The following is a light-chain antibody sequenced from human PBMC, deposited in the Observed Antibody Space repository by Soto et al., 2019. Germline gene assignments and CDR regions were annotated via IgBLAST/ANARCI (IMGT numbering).Light chain of an antibody. CDR3: QQYNNWPYT. Sequence: SVSPGERATLSCRASQSVSSNLAWYQQKPGQAPRLLIYGASTRATGIPARFSGSRSGTEFTLTISSLQSEDFAVYYCQQYNNWPYTFGQGTKLEIK. J-gene: IGKJ2*01. CDR2: GAS. CDR1: QSVSSN. V-gene: IGKV3-15*01.